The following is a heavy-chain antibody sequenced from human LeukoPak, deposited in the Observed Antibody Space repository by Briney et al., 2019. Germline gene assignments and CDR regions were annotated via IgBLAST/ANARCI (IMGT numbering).Heavy chain of an antibody. V-gene: IGHV1-2*02. Sequence: ASVKVSCKASGYTFTGYYMHWVRQAPGQGLEWMGWINPNSGGTNYAQKFQGRVTTTRDTSISPAYMELSRLRADDTGVYYCARGEASSSTAPPHITVTWGPGALGTASS. CDR2: INPNSGGT. J-gene: IGHJ5*02. CDR1: GYTFTGYY. D-gene: IGHD6-13*01. CDR3: ARGEASSSTAPPHITVT.